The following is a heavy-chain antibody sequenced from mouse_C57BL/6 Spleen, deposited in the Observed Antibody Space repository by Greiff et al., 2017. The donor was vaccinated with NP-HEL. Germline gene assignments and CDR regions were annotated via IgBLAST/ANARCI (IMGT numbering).Heavy chain of an antibody. J-gene: IGHJ1*03. V-gene: IGHV5-4*03. CDR1: GFTFSSYA. D-gene: IGHD4-1*01. CDR3: ARRGGTGWYFDV. Sequence: EVKVVESGGGLVKPGGSLKLSCAASGFTFSSYAMSWVRQTPEKRLEWVATISDGGSYTYYPDNVKGRFTIARDNAKNNLYLQMSQLKSEDTAMYYCARRGGTGWYFDVWGTGTTVTVSS. CDR2: ISDGGSYT.